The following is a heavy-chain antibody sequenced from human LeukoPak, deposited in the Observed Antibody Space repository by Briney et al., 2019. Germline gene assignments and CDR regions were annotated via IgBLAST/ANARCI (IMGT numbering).Heavy chain of an antibody. CDR1: GFTFSSYA. CDR3: AKAASSSWPSYYYGMDV. V-gene: IGHV3-23*01. Sequence: PGGSLRLSCAVSGFTFSSYAMSWVRQAPGKGLEWVSVITGSGGNTYYADSVKGRFTISKDNSKNTVYLQMSSLRVDDTAVYYCAKAASSSWPSYYYGMDVWGQGTTVTVSS. D-gene: IGHD6-13*01. J-gene: IGHJ6*02. CDR2: ITGSGGNT.